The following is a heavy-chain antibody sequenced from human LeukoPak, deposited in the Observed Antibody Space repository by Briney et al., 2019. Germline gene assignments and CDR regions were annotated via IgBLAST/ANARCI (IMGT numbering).Heavy chain of an antibody. V-gene: IGHV3-23*01. CDR1: GLTFSDAW. Sequence: GGSLRLSCVVSGLTFSDAWMVWVRQAPGKGLEWVSAISGSGGSTYYADSVKGRFTISRDNSKNTLYLQMNSLRAEDTAVYYCAKDSYPVDTAIGYWGQGTLVTVSS. CDR3: AKDSYPVDTAIGY. CDR2: ISGSGGST. J-gene: IGHJ4*02. D-gene: IGHD5-18*01.